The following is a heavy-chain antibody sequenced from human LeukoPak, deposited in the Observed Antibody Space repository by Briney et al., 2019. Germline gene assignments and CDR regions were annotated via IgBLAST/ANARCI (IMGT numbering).Heavy chain of an antibody. CDR1: GFTFSSYG. V-gene: IGHV3-23*01. Sequence: GGTLRLSCAASGFTFSSYGMSWVRQAPGKGLEWVSGISGSGGSTYYADSVKGRFTISRDNSKNTLYLQMISLRAEDTAVYYCAKLAAGVCYYGSSCWFDPWGEGTLVTVSS. D-gene: IGHD3-10*01. CDR2: ISGSGGST. J-gene: IGHJ5*02. CDR3: AKLAAGVCYYGSSCWFDP.